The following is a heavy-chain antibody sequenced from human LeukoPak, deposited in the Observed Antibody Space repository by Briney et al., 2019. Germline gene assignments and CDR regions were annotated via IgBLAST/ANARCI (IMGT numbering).Heavy chain of an antibody. V-gene: IGHV3-30*18. D-gene: IGHD2-21*02. CDR1: GFTFSSYG. CDR3: AKWYCGGDCYPGSSMDV. CDR2: ISYDGSNK. J-gene: IGHJ6*02. Sequence: PGGSLRLSCAASGFTFSSYGMHWVRQAPGKGLEWVAVISYDGSNKYYADSVKGRFTISRDNSKNTLYLQMNSLRAEDTAVYYCAKWYCGGDCYPGSSMDVWGQGTTVTVSS.